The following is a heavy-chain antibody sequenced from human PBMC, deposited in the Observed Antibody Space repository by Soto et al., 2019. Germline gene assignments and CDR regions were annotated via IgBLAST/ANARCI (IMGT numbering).Heavy chain of an antibody. V-gene: IGHV4-59*08. CDR1: GGSISSYY. J-gene: IGHJ4*02. Sequence: SETLSLTCTVSGGSISSYYWSWIRQPPGKGLEWIGYIYYSGSTNYNPSLKSRVTISVDTSKNQFSLKLSSVTAADTAVYYCARSSYYYDSSGYYPFDYWGQGTLVTVSS. CDR3: ARSSYYYDSSGYYPFDY. D-gene: IGHD3-22*01. CDR2: IYYSGST.